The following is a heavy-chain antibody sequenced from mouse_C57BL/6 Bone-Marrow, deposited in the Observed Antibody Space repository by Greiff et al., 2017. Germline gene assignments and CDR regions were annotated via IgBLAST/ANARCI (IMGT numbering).Heavy chain of an antibody. CDR3: ARETSFDY. J-gene: IGHJ2*01. Sequence: EVQLQESGGGLVKPGGSLKLSCAASGFTFSSYAMSWVRQTPEKRLEWVATISDGGSYTYYPDNVKGRFTISRDNAKNNLYLQMSHLKSEDTAMYYCARETSFDYWGQGTTLTVSS. CDR2: ISDGGSYT. V-gene: IGHV5-4*01. CDR1: GFTFSSYA.